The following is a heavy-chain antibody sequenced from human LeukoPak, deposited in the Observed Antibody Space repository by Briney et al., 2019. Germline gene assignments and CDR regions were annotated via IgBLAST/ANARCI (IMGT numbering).Heavy chain of an antibody. CDR2: ISSSSSYI. J-gene: IGHJ4*02. CDR1: GFTLSSYS. V-gene: IGHV3-21*01. D-gene: IGHD6-19*01. Sequence: GGSLRLSCAASGFTLSSYSMNWVRQAPGKGLEWVSSISSSSSYIYYADSVKGRFTISRDNAKNSLYLQMNSLRAEDTAVYYCAREIAVAGTGFDYWGQGTLVTVSS. CDR3: AREIAVAGTGFDY.